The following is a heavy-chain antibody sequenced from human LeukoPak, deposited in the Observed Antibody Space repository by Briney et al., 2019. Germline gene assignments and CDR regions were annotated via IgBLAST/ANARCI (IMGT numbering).Heavy chain of an antibody. V-gene: IGHV3-53*01. CDR2: IYTGGIT. D-gene: IGHD3-16*01. CDR3: ARDQVTSGGGLDY. J-gene: IGHJ4*02. CDR1: GFSISSHF. Sequence: GGSLRLPCAASGFSISSHFMTWVRQAPGKGLEWVSVIYTGGITHYADSAAGRFTISRDNSKNTLYLQMNSLRVEDTAVYYCARDQVTSGGGLDYWGQGTLVTVSS.